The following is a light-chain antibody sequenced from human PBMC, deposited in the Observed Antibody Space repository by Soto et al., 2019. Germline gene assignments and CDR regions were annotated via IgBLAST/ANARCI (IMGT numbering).Light chain of an antibody. CDR2: GAS. CDR3: QQYNNWPRT. Sequence: EIVMTQSPATLSVSPGERATPSCRASQSVSSNLAWYQQKPGQAPRLPIYGASTRATGIPARFSGSGSGTEFTLTISSLQSEDFAVYYCQQYNNWPRTLGQGTKVDIK. CDR1: QSVSSN. J-gene: IGKJ1*01. V-gene: IGKV3-15*01.